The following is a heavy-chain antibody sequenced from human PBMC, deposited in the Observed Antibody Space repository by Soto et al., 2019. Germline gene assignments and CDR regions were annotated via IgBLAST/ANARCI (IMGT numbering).Heavy chain of an antibody. Sequence: GGSLRLSCAASGFTFTNAWMNWVRQAPGKGLEWVGRIKSKTDGGATDYAAPVKGRFTISRDDSKATVSLQMNSLKTEETALYYCSTEGPIWGYSDCWGQGTLVTVSS. CDR3: STEGPIWGYSDC. D-gene: IGHD7-27*01. CDR1: GFTFTNAW. CDR2: IKSKTDGGAT. V-gene: IGHV3-15*07. J-gene: IGHJ4*02.